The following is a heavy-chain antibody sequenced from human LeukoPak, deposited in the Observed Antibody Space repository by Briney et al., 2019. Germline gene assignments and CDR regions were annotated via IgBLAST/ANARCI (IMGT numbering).Heavy chain of an antibody. V-gene: IGHV3-30*02. CDR3: AKGDDSTPWY. CDR1: GFTFSSYG. D-gene: IGHD3-22*01. J-gene: IGHJ4*02. CDR2: IRYDGSSK. Sequence: PGGSLRLSCAASGFTFSSYGMHWVRQAPGKGLEWVAFIRYDGSSKYYSDSVKVRFTISRDNSKNTLYLQMNSLRAEDTAVYYCAKGDDSTPWYWGQGTLVTVSS.